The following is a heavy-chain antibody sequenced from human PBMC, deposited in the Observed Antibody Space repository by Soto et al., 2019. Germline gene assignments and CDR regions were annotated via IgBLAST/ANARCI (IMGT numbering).Heavy chain of an antibody. D-gene: IGHD2-8*01. CDR2: IIPIFGTA. V-gene: IGHV1-69*01. J-gene: IGHJ5*02. Sequence: QVQLVQSGAEVKKPGSSVKVSCKASGGTFSSYAISWVRQAPGQGLEWMGGIIPIFGTANYAQKFQGRDTIHEDEYTSTAYMEMSRLRSEYPAVYYCARDAIVPRGWFDPWGQGTLVTVSS. CDR3: ARDAIVPRGWFDP. CDR1: GGTFSSYA.